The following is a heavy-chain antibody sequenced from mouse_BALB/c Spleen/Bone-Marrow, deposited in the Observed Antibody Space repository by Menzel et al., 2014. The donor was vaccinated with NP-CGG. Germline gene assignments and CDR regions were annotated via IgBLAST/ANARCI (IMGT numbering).Heavy chain of an antibody. CDR2: TDPANGNT. D-gene: IGHD4-1*01. CDR1: GFNIKDTY. Sequence: VQLKQSGAELVKPGASVKLSCTASGFNIKDTYMHWVKQRPEQGLEWIGRTDPANGNTKYDPKFQGKATITADTSSNTARLQLSSLTSEDTAVYYCARWEYYAMDYWGQGTSVTVSS. J-gene: IGHJ4*01. V-gene: IGHV14-3*02. CDR3: ARWEYYAMDY.